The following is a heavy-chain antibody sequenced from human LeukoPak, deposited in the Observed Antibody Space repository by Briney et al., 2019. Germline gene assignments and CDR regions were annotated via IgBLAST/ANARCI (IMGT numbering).Heavy chain of an antibody. CDR1: GGSISSGGYS. D-gene: IGHD3-10*01. V-gene: IGHV4-30-2*01. CDR3: ARAEYYLDAFDI. J-gene: IGHJ3*02. CDR2: IYHSGST. Sequence: PSQTLSLTCAVSGGSISSGGYSWSWIRQPPGKGLEWIGYIYHSGSTYYHPSLKSRVTISVNRSKNQFSLKLSSVTAADPAVYYCARAEYYLDAFDIWGQGTMVTVSS.